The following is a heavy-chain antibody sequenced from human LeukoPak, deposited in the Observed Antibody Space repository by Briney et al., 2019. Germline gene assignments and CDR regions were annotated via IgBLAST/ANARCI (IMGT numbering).Heavy chain of an antibody. CDR2: IYSAGTT. CDR3: ARHPTTAFDY. V-gene: IGHV3-66*04. CDR1: GFTVSSNY. J-gene: IGHJ4*02. D-gene: IGHD1-1*01. Sequence: GGSLRLSCAASGFTVSSNYMSWVRQAPGKGLEWVSFIYSAGTTYYADSVKGRFTISRDNSKNTLYLQMNSLTAEDTAVYYCARHPTTAFDYWGQGTLVTVSS.